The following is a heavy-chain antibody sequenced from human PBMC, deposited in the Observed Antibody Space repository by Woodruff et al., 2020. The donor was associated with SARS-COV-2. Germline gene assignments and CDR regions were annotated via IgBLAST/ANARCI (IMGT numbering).Heavy chain of an antibody. CDR2: IYHSGTT. CDR3: ARGAGGPLDY. D-gene: IGHD2-8*02. Sequence: LEWIGEIYHSGTTSYNPSLKSRLTVSMDKSKNLFSLTLNSVTAADTAVYYCARGAGGPLDYWGQGTLVTVSS. V-gene: IGHV4-4*02. J-gene: IGHJ4*02.